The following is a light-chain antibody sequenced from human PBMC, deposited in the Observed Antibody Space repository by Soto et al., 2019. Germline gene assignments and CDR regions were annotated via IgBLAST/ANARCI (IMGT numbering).Light chain of an antibody. CDR2: DIS. CDR3: SSYTSSSTRV. V-gene: IGLV2-14*01. CDR1: SSDVGGYNY. J-gene: IGLJ1*01. Sequence: QSALTQPASVSGSPGQSITISCTGTSSDVGGYNYVSWYQQHPGKAPKLMIYDISNRPSGVSNRFSGSKSGNTASLTISGLQADDEADYYCSSYTSSSTRVFGIGTKLTVL.